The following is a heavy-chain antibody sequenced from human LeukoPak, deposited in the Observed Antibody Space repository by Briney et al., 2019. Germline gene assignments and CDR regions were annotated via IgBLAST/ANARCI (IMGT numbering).Heavy chain of an antibody. D-gene: IGHD3-10*01. Sequence: SVQFSCQASGYTFTSYGISWVRPAPGQGLGWMGWISAYNGNTNYAQKFQGRVTITADESTSTAYMELSSLRSEDTAVYYCTRVRNYYYYMDVWGKGTTVTISS. CDR1: GYTFTSYG. J-gene: IGHJ6*03. CDR3: TRVRNYYYYMDV. CDR2: ISAYNGNT. V-gene: IGHV1-18*01.